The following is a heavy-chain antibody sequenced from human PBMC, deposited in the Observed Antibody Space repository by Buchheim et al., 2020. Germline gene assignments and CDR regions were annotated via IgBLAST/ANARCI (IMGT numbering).Heavy chain of an antibody. CDR3: ARGDDHSGAGWFDP. V-gene: IGHV4-59*01. CDR1: GGSIGPYY. CDR2: LYYTGGTSGSS. Sequence: QVQLQESGPGLVKPSETLSLSCTVSGGSIGPYYWTWIRQPPGKGLEWIGYLYYTGGTSGSSYYNPSLKSRVTISIDTSKNPFSLKLRSVTAADTAVYYCARGDDHSGAGWFDPWGQGTL. D-gene: IGHD2-15*01. J-gene: IGHJ5*02.